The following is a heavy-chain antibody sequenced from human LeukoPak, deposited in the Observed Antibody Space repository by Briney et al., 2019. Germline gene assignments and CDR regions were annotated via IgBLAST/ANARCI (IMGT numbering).Heavy chain of an antibody. CDR1: GYTLTSYG. D-gene: IGHD4-11*01. CDR2: ISAYTGDT. Sequence: ASVKVSCRASGYTLTSYGINWVRQAPGQGLEWLGWISAYTGDTKYAQNLQGKVNMTTDTSTSTAYMELKSLRSDDTAVYYCARVGFSKFYHHMDVGGKGTTVTVSS. V-gene: IGHV1-18*01. J-gene: IGHJ6*03. CDR3: ARVGFSKFYHHMDV.